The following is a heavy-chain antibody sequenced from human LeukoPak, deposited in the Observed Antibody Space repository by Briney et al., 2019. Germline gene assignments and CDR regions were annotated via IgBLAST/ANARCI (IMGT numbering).Heavy chain of an antibody. CDR3: ARDSYYDSSGYYFFDAFDI. V-gene: IGHV4-4*07. CDR1: GGSISSYY. Sequence: PSETLSLTCTVSGGSISSYYWSWIRQPAGKGLEWIGRIYTSGSTNYNPSLKSRVTMSVDTSKNQFSLKLSSVTAADTAVYYCARDSYYDSSGYYFFDAFDIWGQGTMVTVSS. J-gene: IGHJ3*02. D-gene: IGHD3-22*01. CDR2: IYTSGST.